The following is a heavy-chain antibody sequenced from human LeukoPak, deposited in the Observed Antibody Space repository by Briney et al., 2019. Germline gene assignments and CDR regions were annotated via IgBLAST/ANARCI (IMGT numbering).Heavy chain of an antibody. J-gene: IGHJ6*03. D-gene: IGHD3-9*01. CDR3: ARDRAILTGYFYYMDV. CDR1: GFTFSSYG. Sequence: GGSLRLSCAASGFTFSSYGMNWVRQAPGKGLEWVSYISSSGSTIYYADSVKGRFTISRDNAKNSLYLQMNSLRAEDTAVYYCARDRAILTGYFYYMDVWGKGTTVTISS. CDR2: ISSSGSTI. V-gene: IGHV3-48*03.